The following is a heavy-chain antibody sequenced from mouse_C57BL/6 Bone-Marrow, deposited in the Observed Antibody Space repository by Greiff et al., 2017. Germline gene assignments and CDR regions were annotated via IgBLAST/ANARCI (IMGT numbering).Heavy chain of an antibody. CDR1: GYTFTSYW. CDR2: IDPSDSYT. CDR3: ARYNHYEFDY. Sequence: QVQLQQPGAELVRPGTSVKLSCKASGYTFTSYWMHWVKQRPGQGLEWIGVIDPSDSYTNYNQKFKGKATLTVDTSSSTAYMQLSSLTSEDSAVYDCARYNHYEFDYWGQGTTLTVSS. D-gene: IGHD2-4*01. V-gene: IGHV1-59*01. J-gene: IGHJ2*01.